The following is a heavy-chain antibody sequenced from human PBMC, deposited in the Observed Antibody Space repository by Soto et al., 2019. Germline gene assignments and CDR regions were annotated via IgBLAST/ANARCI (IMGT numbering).Heavy chain of an antibody. V-gene: IGHV3-74*01. J-gene: IGHJ4*02. D-gene: IGHD3-22*01. CDR1: GFTFSSYW. CDR3: ERDYDSSGYYDCDY. Sequence: PGGSLRLSCAASGFTFSSYWMHWVRQAPGKGLVWVSRINSDGSSTSYADSVKGRFTISRDNAKNTLYLQMNSLRAEDTAVYYCERDYDSSGYYDCDYWGQGTLVTVSS. CDR2: INSDGSST.